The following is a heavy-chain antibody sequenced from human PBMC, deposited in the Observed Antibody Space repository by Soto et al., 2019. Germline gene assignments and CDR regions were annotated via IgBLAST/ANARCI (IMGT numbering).Heavy chain of an antibody. V-gene: IGHV4-61*05. J-gene: IGHJ4*02. D-gene: IGHD5-12*01. CDR2: IHYSGNT. CDR1: GGSISSSSYH. Sequence: SETLSLTCTVSGGSISSSSYHWSWLRQPPGRGLEWIGYIHYSGNTNSNPSLKSRASFSVDTSENQFALKLSSVTAADTAVYFCASHPTITTNFDYWGPGILVTVSS. CDR3: ASHPTITTNFDY.